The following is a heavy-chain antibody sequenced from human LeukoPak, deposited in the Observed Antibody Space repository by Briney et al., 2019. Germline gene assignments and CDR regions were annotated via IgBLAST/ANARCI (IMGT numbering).Heavy chain of an antibody. CDR3: ARGADSSGYYSSWYFDL. D-gene: IGHD3-22*01. CDR2: IYYSGST. Sequence: PSETLSRTCTVSGGSISSYYWSWIRQPPGKGLEWIGYIYYSGSTNYNPSLKSRVTISVDTSKNQFSLKLSAVTAADTAVYYWARGADSSGYYSSWYFDLWGRGTLVTVSS. CDR1: GGSISSYY. J-gene: IGHJ2*01. V-gene: IGHV4-59*01.